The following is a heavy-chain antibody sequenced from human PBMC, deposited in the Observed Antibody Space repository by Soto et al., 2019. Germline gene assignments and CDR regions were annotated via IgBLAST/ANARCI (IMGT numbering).Heavy chain of an antibody. Sequence: GESLKISCKGSGYSFTSYWISWVRQMPGKVLEWMGRIDPSDSYTNYSPSFQGHVTISADKSISTAYLQWSSLKASDTAMYYCARLRSRYSSSSGWFDPWGQGXLVTVYS. CDR2: IDPSDSYT. D-gene: IGHD6-6*01. CDR3: ARLRSRYSSSSGWFDP. V-gene: IGHV5-10-1*01. J-gene: IGHJ5*02. CDR1: GYSFTSYW.